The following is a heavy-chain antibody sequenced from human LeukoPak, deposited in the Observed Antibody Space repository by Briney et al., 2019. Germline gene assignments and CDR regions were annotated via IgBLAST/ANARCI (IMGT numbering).Heavy chain of an antibody. CDR1: GFIFSDYY. CDR3: ARDQFDSSGSGGGY. J-gene: IGHJ4*02. V-gene: IGHV3-11*04. D-gene: IGHD3-22*01. Sequence: GGSLRLSCAASGFIFSDYYMTWIRQAPGKGLEWLSYIDSSGDVIYYADSVKGRFTISRDNAKNSLYLQMNSLRAEDTAVYYCARDQFDSSGSGGGYWGQGTLVTVSS. CDR2: IDSSGDVI.